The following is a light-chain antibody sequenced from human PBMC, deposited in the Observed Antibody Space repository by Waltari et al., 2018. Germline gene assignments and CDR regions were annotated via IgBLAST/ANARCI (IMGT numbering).Light chain of an antibody. V-gene: IGLV2-14*03. CDR1: GSAVGASDS. J-gene: IGLJ2*01. Sequence: QSALTQPASVSGSPGQSITISCSGVGSAVGASDSVSWHQHHPGKAPQVIIYDVTNRPSGVSDRFSASKSAYTASLTISRLQPEDEADYYCSSQTLDGLVLFGGGTRLTVL. CDR2: DVT. CDR3: SSQTLDGLVL.